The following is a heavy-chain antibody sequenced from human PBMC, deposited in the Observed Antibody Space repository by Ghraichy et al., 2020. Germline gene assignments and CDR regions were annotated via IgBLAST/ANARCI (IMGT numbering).Heavy chain of an antibody. CDR3: ARGTFDYSREDHGGAFDY. D-gene: IGHD6-13*01. CDR2: IAGSRDTI. J-gene: IGHJ4*02. V-gene: IGHV3-48*03. CDR1: GFTFTTYE. Sequence: GESLNISCAASGFTFTTYEMNWVRQSPGKGLEWIAYIAGSRDTIYYADSVKGRFTISRDKDSVFLQMNSLRAEDTATYYCARGTFDYSREDHGGAFDYWGQGTLVTVAS.